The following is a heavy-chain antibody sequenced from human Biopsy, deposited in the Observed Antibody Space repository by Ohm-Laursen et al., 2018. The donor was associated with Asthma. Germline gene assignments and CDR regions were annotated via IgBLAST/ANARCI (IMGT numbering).Heavy chain of an antibody. CDR3: ARAVDYSHYYGIDV. Sequence: GATVKISCKASGYTFNSAGITWVRQAPGQGLEWMGWISVYNGNTKVAQKLQDRGTMITDTSTSTAYMELRSLRSDDTAVYFCARAVDYSHYYGIDVWGQGTTVTVS. D-gene: IGHD3-10*01. J-gene: IGHJ6*02. CDR2: ISVYNGNT. V-gene: IGHV1-18*01. CDR1: GYTFNSAG.